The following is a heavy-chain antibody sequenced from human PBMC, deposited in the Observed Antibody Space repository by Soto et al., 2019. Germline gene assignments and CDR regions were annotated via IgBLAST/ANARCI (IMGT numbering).Heavy chain of an antibody. V-gene: IGHV3-30*18. CDR1: GFTFSSYG. J-gene: IGHJ4*02. Sequence: GGSLRLSCVASGFTFSSYGMHWVRQAPGKGLEWVTIISYDGSNTYYADSVKGRFTISRDNSKNTLYLQMNSLRAEDTSVYYCAKEGGLSGSYYISSSYYFDYWGQGTLVTVSS. D-gene: IGHD1-26*01. CDR2: ISYDGSNT. CDR3: AKEGGLSGSYYISSSYYFDY.